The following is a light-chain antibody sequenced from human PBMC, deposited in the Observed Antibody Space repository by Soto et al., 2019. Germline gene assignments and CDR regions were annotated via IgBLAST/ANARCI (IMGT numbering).Light chain of an antibody. V-gene: IGLV4-60*03. CDR3: ETWDSNSVV. CDR2: LEGSGSY. CDR1: SAHSSYI. Sequence: QAVLTQSSSASASLGSSVKLTCTLSSAHSSYIIAWHQQQPGKAPRYLMKLEGSGSYNKGSGVPDRFSGSSSGADRYLTISNLQSEDEADYYCETWDSNSVVFGGGTKVTVL. J-gene: IGLJ2*01.